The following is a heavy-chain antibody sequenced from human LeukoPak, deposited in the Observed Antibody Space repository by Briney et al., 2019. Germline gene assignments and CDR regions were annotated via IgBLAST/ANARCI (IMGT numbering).Heavy chain of an antibody. V-gene: IGHV3-30*02. CDR2: IRYDGSNK. CDR1: GFTFSSYG. D-gene: IGHD7-27*01. J-gene: IGHJ4*02. CDR3: AKRSGDTGYFDY. Sequence: GGSLRLSCAASGFTFSSYGMHWVRQAPGKGLEWVAFIRYDGSNKYYADSVKGRFTISRDNAKNSLYLQMNSLRAEDTALYYCAKRSGDTGYFDYWGQGTLVTVSS.